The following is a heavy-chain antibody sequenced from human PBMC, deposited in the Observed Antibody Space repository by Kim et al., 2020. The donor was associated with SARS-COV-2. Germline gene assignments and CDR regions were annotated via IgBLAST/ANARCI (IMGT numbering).Heavy chain of an antibody. J-gene: IGHJ4*02. D-gene: IGHD5-18*01. CDR1: GFTFSSYG. Sequence: GGSLRLSCAASGFTFSSYGMHWVRQAPGKGLEWVAVISYDGSNKYYADSVKGRFTISRDNSKNTLYLQMNSLRAEDTAVYYCAKAYVDTAMVFGGQGTLVTVSS. V-gene: IGHV3-30*18. CDR3: AKAYVDTAMVF. CDR2: ISYDGSNK.